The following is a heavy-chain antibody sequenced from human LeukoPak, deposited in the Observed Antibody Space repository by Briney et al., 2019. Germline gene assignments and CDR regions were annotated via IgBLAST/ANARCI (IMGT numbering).Heavy chain of an antibody. CDR2: IRSKAYGGTT. J-gene: IGHJ6*02. Sequence: GGSLRLSCTASGFTFGDYAMSWFRQAPGKGLEWVGFIRSKAYGGTTEYAASVKGRFTISRDDSKSIAYLQMNSLKTEDTAVYYCTREAQLGQYYYGMDVWGQGTTVTVSS. CDR3: TREAQLGQYYYGMDV. D-gene: IGHD1-1*01. CDR1: GFTFGDYA. V-gene: IGHV3-49*03.